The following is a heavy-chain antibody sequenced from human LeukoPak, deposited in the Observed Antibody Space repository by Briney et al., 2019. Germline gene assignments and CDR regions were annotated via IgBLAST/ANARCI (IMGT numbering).Heavy chain of an antibody. V-gene: IGHV4-39*01. CDR1: GGSISSSNYY. CDR2: IYYSGST. J-gene: IGHJ4*02. Sequence: SETLSLTCAVSGGSISSSNYYWVWIRQPPGKGLDWIGNIYYSGSTYYNPSLKSRVTISLDTSKNQFSLKLNSITAADTAVYYCARRLHDSSWFYYWGKGTLVTVSS. D-gene: IGHD6-13*01. CDR3: ARRLHDSSWFYY.